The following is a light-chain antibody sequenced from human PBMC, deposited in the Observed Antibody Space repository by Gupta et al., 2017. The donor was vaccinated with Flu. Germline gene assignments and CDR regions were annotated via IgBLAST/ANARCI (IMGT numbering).Light chain of an antibody. CDR3: QQRSNGHPGCIT. J-gene: IGKJ3*01. Sequence: EIVLTQSPATLSLSPGERATLSCRASQSVSSYLAWYQQKPGQAPRRLIYDASNRATGSPDRFSGSGFGKDCTLTISSLDPEEFAVYYCQQRSNGHPGCITFGHGTKVDIK. V-gene: IGKV3-11*01. CDR1: QSVSSY. CDR2: DAS.